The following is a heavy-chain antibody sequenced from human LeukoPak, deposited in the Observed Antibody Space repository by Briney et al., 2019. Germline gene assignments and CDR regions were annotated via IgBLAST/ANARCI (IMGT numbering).Heavy chain of an antibody. D-gene: IGHD6-19*01. J-gene: IGHJ4*02. Sequence: SETLSLTCAVYGGSFSGYYWSWIRQPPGKGLEWIGYIYYSGSTNYNPSLKSRVTISVDTSKNQFSLKLSSVTAADTAVYYCARTRYSSGYFDYWGQGTLVTVSS. V-gene: IGHV4-59*08. CDR2: IYYSGST. CDR1: GGSFSGYY. CDR3: ARTRYSSGYFDY.